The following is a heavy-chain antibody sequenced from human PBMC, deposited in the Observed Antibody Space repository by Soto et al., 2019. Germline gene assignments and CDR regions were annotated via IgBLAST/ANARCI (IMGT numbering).Heavy chain of an antibody. J-gene: IGHJ4*02. CDR1: GGAVSGYY. CDR2: IHYTGSS. D-gene: IGHD1-1*01. CDR3: SRHSNEYRKSLDY. Sequence: QLQLQESGPELVKPSETLSLTCTVSGGAVSGYYWSWIRQPPGKGLEWIAYIHYTGSSNSNPSLESRVTMSMDTSKNQFSLKLSSVTAADTAVYYCSRHSNEYRKSLDYWGKGTLVTVSS. V-gene: IGHV4-59*08.